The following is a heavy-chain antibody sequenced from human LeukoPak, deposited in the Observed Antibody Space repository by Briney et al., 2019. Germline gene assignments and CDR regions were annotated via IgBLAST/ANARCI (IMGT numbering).Heavy chain of an antibody. J-gene: IGHJ5*02. D-gene: IGHD2-8*01. CDR2: IRFVGSNK. V-gene: IGHV3-30*02. Sequence: GGSLRLSCTASIHTFSRVCLHWGRQPPGKGLEWVGFIRFVGSNKYHRDSGKGRFTTSRDNAKNTLYLQMNSSRAEDTSVYYCALDCYNGVPGAFNWLDTWGQGTLVTVSS. CDR1: IHTFSRVC. CDR3: ALDCYNGVPGAFNWLDT.